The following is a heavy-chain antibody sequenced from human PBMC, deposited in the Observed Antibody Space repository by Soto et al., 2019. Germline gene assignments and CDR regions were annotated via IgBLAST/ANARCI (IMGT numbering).Heavy chain of an antibody. CDR3: ARDLSLARNY. D-gene: IGHD6-19*01. Sequence: GRSLPLSSAASGFTFSSYAMNWVSQTQEKGLEWVSSISSTSSYTHYSDSVKGRFTISRDHANNSLFLQMNSLRAEDTATYSCARDLSLARNYWVQGVRVTVSS. J-gene: IGHJ4*02. CDR2: ISSTSSYT. V-gene: IGHV3-21*01. CDR1: GFTFSSYA.